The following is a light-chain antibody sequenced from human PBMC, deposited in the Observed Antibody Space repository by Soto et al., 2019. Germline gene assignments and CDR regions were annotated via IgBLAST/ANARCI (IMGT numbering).Light chain of an antibody. CDR3: CSYARSSSYV. Sequence: QSVLTQPAPLSGSPGQSITISCPGTNSVVGTYNLVSWHQQHPGKAPKLMIYEVSKRPSGVSTRFSGSKSGNTASLTISGLQAEDGADYYCCSYARSSSYVFGTGTKVTVL. CDR2: EVS. CDR1: NSVVGTYNL. J-gene: IGLJ1*01. V-gene: IGLV2-23*02.